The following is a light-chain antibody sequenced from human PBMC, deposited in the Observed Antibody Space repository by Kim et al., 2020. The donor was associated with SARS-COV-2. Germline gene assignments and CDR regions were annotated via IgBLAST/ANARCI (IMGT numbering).Light chain of an antibody. CDR3: QSYDISLRVWV. CDR1: VSNNGEGYG. J-gene: IGLJ3*02. V-gene: IGLV1-40*01. Sequence: RVSIYCSGSVSNNGEGYGVHLYLQRPGTAPKLLLFADFNRPSGVPDRFSGSKSGTSASLVITGHQAEDEGDYYCQSYDISLRVWVFGGGTQLAVL. CDR2: ADF.